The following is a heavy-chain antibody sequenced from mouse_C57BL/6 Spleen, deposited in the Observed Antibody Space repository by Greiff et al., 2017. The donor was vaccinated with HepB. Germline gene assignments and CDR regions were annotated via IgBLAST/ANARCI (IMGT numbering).Heavy chain of an antibody. CDR3: ARQLRLRSYAMDY. V-gene: IGHV1-18*01. D-gene: IGHD3-2*02. CDR2: INPNNGGT. CDR1: GYTFTDYN. Sequence: EVQLQQSGPELVKPGASVKIPCKASGYTFTDYNMDWVKQGHGKSLEWIGDINPNNGGTIYNQKFKGKATLTVDKSSSTAYMELRSLTSEDTAVYYCARQLRLRSYAMDYWGQGTSVTVSS. J-gene: IGHJ4*01.